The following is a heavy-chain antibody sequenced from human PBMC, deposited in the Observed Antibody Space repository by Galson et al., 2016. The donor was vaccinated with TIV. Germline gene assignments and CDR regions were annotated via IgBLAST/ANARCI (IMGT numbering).Heavy chain of an antibody. CDR1: GLTFSSYA. Sequence: SLRLSCAASGLTFSSYAMSWVRQAPGKGLEWVSAISGGGGSTYYADSVKGRFTISRDNSKSTLYLQLDSLRVKDTAVYYCAKMDSSGLSYARRFDYWGQGTLVTVSS. V-gene: IGHV3-23*01. D-gene: IGHD3-22*01. CDR2: ISGGGGST. J-gene: IGHJ4*02. CDR3: AKMDSSGLSYARRFDY.